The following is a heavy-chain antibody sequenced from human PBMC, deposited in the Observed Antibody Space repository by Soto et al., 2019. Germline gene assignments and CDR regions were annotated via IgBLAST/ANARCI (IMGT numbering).Heavy chain of an antibody. D-gene: IGHD6-19*01. Sequence: GGSLRLSCAASGFTVSSNYMSWVRQAPGKGLEWVSVIYSGGSTYYAESVKGRFTISRDNSKNTLYLQMNSLGAEDTAVYYGARDRRGAVAGPYFDYWGQGTLVTVSS. V-gene: IGHV3-53*01. CDR3: ARDRRGAVAGPYFDY. CDR2: IYSGGST. J-gene: IGHJ4*02. CDR1: GFTVSSNY.